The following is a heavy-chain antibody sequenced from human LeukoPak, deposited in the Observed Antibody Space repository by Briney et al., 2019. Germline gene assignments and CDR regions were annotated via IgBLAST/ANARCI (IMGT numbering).Heavy chain of an antibody. Sequence: GGSLRLSCAASGFTFSSYSMNWVRQAPGKGLEWVSYISSSSSTIYYADSVKGRFTISRDNAKNSLYLQMNSLRAEDTAVYYCARFWSEYYDASRDAFDIWGQGTMVTVSS. J-gene: IGHJ3*02. V-gene: IGHV3-48*01. CDR1: GFTFSSYS. CDR2: ISSSSSTI. D-gene: IGHD4/OR15-4a*01. CDR3: ARFWSEYYDASRDAFDI.